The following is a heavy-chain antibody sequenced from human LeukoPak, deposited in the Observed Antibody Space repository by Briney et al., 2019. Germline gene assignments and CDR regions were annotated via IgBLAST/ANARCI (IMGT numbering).Heavy chain of an antibody. CDR3: ARWSSTSCYDY. CDR1: GFTFSSYA. V-gene: IGHV3-64*01. Sequence: GGSLRLSCAASGFTFSSYAMHWVRQAPGKGLEYASAISTDGGSPYYANSVKGRFTISRDNSKNTLYPQMGSLRAEDMAVYYCARWSSTSCYDYWGQGTLVTVSS. D-gene: IGHD2-2*01. CDR2: ISTDGGSP. J-gene: IGHJ4*02.